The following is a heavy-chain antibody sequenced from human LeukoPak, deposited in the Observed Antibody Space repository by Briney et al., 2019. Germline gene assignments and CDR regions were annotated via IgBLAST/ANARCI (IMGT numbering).Heavy chain of an antibody. CDR1: GGSISSGGYY. D-gene: IGHD4/OR15-4a*01. V-gene: IGHV4-31*03. CDR3: ARGLTSSDWYFDL. CDR2: IYYSGST. J-gene: IGHJ2*01. Sequence: SQTLSLTCTVSGGSISSGGYYWSWIRQHPGKGLEWIGYIYYSGSTYYNPSLKSRVTISVDTSKNQFSLKLSSVTAADTAVYYCARGLTSSDWYFDLWGRGTLVTVSS.